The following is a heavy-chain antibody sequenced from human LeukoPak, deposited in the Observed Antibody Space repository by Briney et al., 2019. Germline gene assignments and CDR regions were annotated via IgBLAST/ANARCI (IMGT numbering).Heavy chain of an antibody. D-gene: IGHD6-19*01. CDR3: ARDGWFSPLRFDH. Sequence: PGGSLRLSCAASGFTFSSYEMNWVRQAPGKGLEWVSYISSSGSTIYYADSVKGRFTISRDNGKNSLYLEMNSLRAEDTAVYYCARDGWFSPLRFDHGGQGTLVTVSS. CDR1: GFTFSSYE. J-gene: IGHJ4*02. V-gene: IGHV3-48*03. CDR2: ISSSGSTI.